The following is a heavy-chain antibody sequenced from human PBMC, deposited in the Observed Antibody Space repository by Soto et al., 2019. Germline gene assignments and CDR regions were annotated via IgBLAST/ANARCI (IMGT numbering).Heavy chain of an antibody. J-gene: IGHJ4*02. CDR2: IYYSGST. Sequence: PSETLSLTCTVSGGSISSYYWSWIRQPPGKGLEWIGYIYYSGSTNYNPSLKSRVTISVDTSKNQFSLKLSSVTAADTAVYYCARLIGRYSSPLGWGQGTLVTVSS. CDR3: ARLIGRYSSPLG. D-gene: IGHD3-9*01. CDR1: GGSISSYY. V-gene: IGHV4-59*08.